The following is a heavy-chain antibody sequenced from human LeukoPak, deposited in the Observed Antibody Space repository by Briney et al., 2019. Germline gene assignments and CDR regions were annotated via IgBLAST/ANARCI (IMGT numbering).Heavy chain of an antibody. Sequence: SETLSLTCTVSGGSISSGDYYWSWIRQPPGKGLEWIGYIYYSGSTYYNPSLKSRVTISVDTSKNQFSLKLSSVTAVDTAVYYCARAGGYCSSTSCLDYWGQGTLVTVSS. D-gene: IGHD2-2*01. CDR2: IYYSGST. CDR1: GGSISSGDYY. CDR3: ARAGGYCSSTSCLDY. J-gene: IGHJ4*02. V-gene: IGHV4-30-4*08.